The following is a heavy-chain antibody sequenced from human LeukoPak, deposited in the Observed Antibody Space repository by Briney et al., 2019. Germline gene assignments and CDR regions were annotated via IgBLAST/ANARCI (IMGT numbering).Heavy chain of an antibody. CDR1: GGSISTYY. D-gene: IGHD3-10*01. J-gene: IGHJ3*02. V-gene: IGHV4-59*08. Sequence: MSSGTLSLTCTVSGGSISTYYWSWIRQSPGKGLEWIGYIYYSGSTNYNPSLKSRVTISLDTSKPQFSLKLSSVTAADTAVYYCARPMVRGSPDAFDIWGQGTMVTVSS. CDR3: ARPMVRGSPDAFDI. CDR2: IYYSGST.